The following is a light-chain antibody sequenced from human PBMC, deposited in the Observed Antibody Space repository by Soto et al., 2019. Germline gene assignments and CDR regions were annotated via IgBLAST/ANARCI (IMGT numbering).Light chain of an antibody. Sequence: DTQMTQSPSAMSASVGDRVTITCRASRDITNYVAWFQQKPGQVPKRLIYAASSLHRGVPSRFSGSGSGTEFTLTISSLQPDDSATYYCQQYHSFSFTFGQGTKLEIK. V-gene: IGKV1-17*03. CDR1: RDITNY. CDR3: QQYHSFSFT. CDR2: AAS. J-gene: IGKJ2*01.